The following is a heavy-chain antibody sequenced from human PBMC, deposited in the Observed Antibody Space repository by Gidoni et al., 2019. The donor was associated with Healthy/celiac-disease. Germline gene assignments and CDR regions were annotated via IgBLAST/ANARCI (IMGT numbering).Heavy chain of an antibody. CDR2: ISSSSSYI. Sequence: EVQLVESGGGLVKPGGSLRLSCAASGFPFSSYSMNWVRQAPGKGLEWVSSISSSSSYIYYADSVKGRFTISRDNAKNSLYLQMNSLRAEDTAVYYCASDILTGSYGMDVWGQGTTVTVSS. D-gene: IGHD3-9*01. CDR1: GFPFSSYS. J-gene: IGHJ6*02. CDR3: ASDILTGSYGMDV. V-gene: IGHV3-21*01.